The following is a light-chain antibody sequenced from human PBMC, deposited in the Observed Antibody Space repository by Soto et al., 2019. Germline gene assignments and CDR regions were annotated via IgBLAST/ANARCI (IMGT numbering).Light chain of an antibody. CDR1: QSISSN. CDR2: GAS. Sequence: EIVMTQSPATLSVSPGERATLSCRASQSISSNLAWYQQKPGQAPRLLIYGASTRATGVPARFSGSGSGTELTLTISSLESEDFAVYYCQQNNNWPWTFGQATKVEIK. J-gene: IGKJ1*01. V-gene: IGKV3-15*01. CDR3: QQNNNWPWT.